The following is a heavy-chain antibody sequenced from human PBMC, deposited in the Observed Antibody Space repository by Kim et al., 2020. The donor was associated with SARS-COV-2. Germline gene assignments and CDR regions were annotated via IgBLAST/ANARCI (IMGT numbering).Heavy chain of an antibody. J-gene: IGHJ4*02. Sequence: SVKGRFTISRDNSKNTLYLQMNSLRAEDTAVYYCAKDLNVRGVISYYFDYWGQGTLVTVSS. CDR3: AKDLNVRGVISYYFDY. D-gene: IGHD3-10*02. V-gene: IGHV3-30*02.